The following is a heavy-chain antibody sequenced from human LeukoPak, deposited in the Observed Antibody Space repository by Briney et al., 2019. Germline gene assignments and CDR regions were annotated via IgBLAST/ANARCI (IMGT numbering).Heavy chain of an antibody. J-gene: IGHJ4*02. CDR3: AKGAYCGGDCYSFPRD. D-gene: IGHD2-21*02. V-gene: IGHV3-11*01. Sequence: PGGSLRLSCAASGFTFSDYYMSWIRQAPGKGLEWVSYISSSGTTIYYADSVKGRFTISRDNSKNSLYLQMNSLRAEDTALYYCAKGAYCGGDCYSFPRDWGQGTLVTVSS. CDR1: GFTFSDYY. CDR2: ISSSGTTI.